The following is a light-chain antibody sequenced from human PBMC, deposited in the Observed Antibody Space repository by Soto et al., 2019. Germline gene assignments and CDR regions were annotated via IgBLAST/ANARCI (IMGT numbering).Light chain of an antibody. Sequence: ALTQPPSVSGSPGQSVTISCTGTSSDIGSYNRVSWYQQPPGTAPKLMIYEVSNRPSGVPDRFSGSKSGNTASLTISGLQAEDEADYYCSSYTSSSTFVVFGTGTKVTVL. CDR2: EVS. CDR3: SSYTSSSTFVV. CDR1: SSDIGSYNR. V-gene: IGLV2-18*02. J-gene: IGLJ1*01.